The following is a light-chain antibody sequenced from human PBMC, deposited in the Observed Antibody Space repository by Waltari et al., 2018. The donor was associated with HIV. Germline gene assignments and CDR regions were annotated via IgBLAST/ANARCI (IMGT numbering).Light chain of an antibody. V-gene: IGKV1-39*01. Sequence: DIRMNQSPSSLSASVAGRVHITCRASQRVTSYLNWYQHKPGKAPKLLISAVSNLQSGVPSRFSGDASATDFTLTISSLQPEDLATYFCLQTYTTPYTFGQGTILEIK. CDR1: QRVTSY. CDR3: LQTYTTPYT. J-gene: IGKJ2*01. CDR2: AVS.